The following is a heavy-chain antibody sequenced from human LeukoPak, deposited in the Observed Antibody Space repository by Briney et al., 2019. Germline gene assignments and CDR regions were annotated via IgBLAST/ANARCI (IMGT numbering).Heavy chain of an antibody. D-gene: IGHD2-21*01. CDR3: AREASTNAFDI. CDR1: GFTFSNYA. V-gene: IGHV3-23*01. J-gene: IGHJ3*02. Sequence: HPGGSLRLSCTTSGFTFSNYAMSWVRQAPGKGLEWVSLIRGSGDSTYYADSVKGRFTISRDNSKNTLYLQMNSLRAEDTAVYYCAREASTNAFDIWGQGTMVTVSS. CDR2: IRGSGDST.